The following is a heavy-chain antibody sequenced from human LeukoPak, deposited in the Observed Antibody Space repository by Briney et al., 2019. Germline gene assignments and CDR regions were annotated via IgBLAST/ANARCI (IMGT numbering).Heavy chain of an antibody. V-gene: IGHV1-69*13. CDR3: AREGYSYEFDY. D-gene: IGHD5-18*01. Sequence: SVKVSCKASGGTFSSYAISWVRQAPGQGLEWMGGIIPIFGTANYAQKFQGRVTITADESTSTAYMEPSSLKSEDTAVYYCAREGYSYEFDYWGQGTLVTVSS. J-gene: IGHJ4*02. CDR1: GGTFSSYA. CDR2: IIPIFGTA.